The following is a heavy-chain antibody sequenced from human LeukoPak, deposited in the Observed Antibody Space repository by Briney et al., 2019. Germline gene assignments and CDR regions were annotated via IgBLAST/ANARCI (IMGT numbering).Heavy chain of an antibody. J-gene: IGHJ4*02. Sequence: PGGSLRLSCAASGFTFNDYGMSWVRQPPGKGLEWVSDINWNGGHTAYADSVKGRFTISRDNAKSSLYLQMNSLRAEDTALYYCAREIGSAARGRWGQGTLVTVSS. D-gene: IGHD6-13*01. CDR3: AREIGSAARGR. V-gene: IGHV3-20*04. CDR2: INWNGGHT. CDR1: GFTFNDYG.